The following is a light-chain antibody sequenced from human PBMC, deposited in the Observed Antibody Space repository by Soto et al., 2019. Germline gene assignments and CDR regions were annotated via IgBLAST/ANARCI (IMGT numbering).Light chain of an antibody. Sequence: DIQMTQSPSTLSGSVGDRVTITCRASQTISSWLAWYQQKPGKPPKLLIYGASTLQSDVPSRFSGSGSGTEFTLTVSSLQAEDSATYYCQQFNDYPLTFGGGTKVDIK. CDR3: QQFNDYPLT. J-gene: IGKJ4*01. V-gene: IGKV1-5*01. CDR1: QTISSW. CDR2: GAS.